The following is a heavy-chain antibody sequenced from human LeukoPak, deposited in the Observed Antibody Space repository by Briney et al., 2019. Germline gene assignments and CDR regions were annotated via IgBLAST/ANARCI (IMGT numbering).Heavy chain of an antibody. CDR3: TKINAYHYDSSGYYFDY. J-gene: IGHJ4*02. CDR1: GFTFSSYA. Sequence: GGSLRLSCTASGFTFSSYAMNWVRQAPGKGLEWVSGISGSGGNTYYADSVKGRFTISRDNSKSTLYLQMNSLRAEDTAVYYCTKINAYHYDSSGYYFDYWGQGTLVTVSS. CDR2: ISGSGGNT. V-gene: IGHV3-23*01. D-gene: IGHD3-22*01.